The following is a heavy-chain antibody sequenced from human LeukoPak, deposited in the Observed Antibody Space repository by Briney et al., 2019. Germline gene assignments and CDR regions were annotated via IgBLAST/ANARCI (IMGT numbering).Heavy chain of an antibody. V-gene: IGHV3-7*01. CDR3: ASVGGGYCGGDCGYGMDV. J-gene: IGHJ6*02. D-gene: IGHD2-21*02. CDR1: GFTFSSYW. Sequence: GGSLRLSCAASGFTFSSYWMSWVRQAPGKGLEWVANIKQDGSEKYYVDSVKGRFTISRDNAKNSLYLQMNSLRAEDTAVYYCASVGGGYCGGDCGYGMDVWGQGITVTVSS. CDR2: IKQDGSEK.